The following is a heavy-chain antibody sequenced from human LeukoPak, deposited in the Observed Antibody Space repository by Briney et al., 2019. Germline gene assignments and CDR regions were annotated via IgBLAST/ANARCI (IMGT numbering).Heavy chain of an antibody. Sequence: TSETLSLTCTVSGDSISSYKWSWFRQPPGKGLEWIGYISYSGSTVYCPSPRNRVTISVDTYKSQFSLNLRSVTAADTAVDYCARVGRGYDTWGSYSFDYWGQGILVTVSS. CDR1: GDSISSYK. J-gene: IGHJ4*02. D-gene: IGHD3-16*01. CDR3: ARVGRGYDTWGSYSFDY. CDR2: ISYSGST. V-gene: IGHV4-59*01.